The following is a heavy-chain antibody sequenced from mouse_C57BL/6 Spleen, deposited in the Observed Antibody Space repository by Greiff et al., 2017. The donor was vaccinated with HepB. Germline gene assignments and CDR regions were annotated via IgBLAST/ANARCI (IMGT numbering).Heavy chain of an antibody. J-gene: IGHJ3*01. CDR1: GYTFTSYW. CDR2: IYPGSGST. D-gene: IGHD1-1*01. Sequence: QVHVKQPGAELVKPGASVKMSCKASGYTFTSYWITWVKQRPGQGLEWIGDIYPGSGSTNYNEKFKSKATLTVDTSSSTAYMQLSSLTSEDSAVYYCAREDYGSSLDWGQGTLVTVSA. V-gene: IGHV1-55*01. CDR3: AREDYGSSLD.